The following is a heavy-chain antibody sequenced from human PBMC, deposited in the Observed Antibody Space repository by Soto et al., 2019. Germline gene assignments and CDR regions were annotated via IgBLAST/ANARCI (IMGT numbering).Heavy chain of an antibody. V-gene: IGHV1-69*13. CDR2: IIPIFGTA. CDR3: ARFIRDYYYYGMDA. Sequence: SVKVSCKASGGTFSSYAISWVRQAPGQGLEWMGGIIPIFGTANYAQKFQGRVTITADESTSTAYMELSSLRSEDTAVYYCARFIRDYYYYGMDAWGQGTTVTVSS. CDR1: GGTFSSYA. J-gene: IGHJ6*02.